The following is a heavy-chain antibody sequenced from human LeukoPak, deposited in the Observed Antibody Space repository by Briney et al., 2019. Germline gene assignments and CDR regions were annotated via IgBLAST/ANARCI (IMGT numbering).Heavy chain of an antibody. Sequence: PGGSLRLSCAASGFTFSSYWMSWVRQAPGKGLEWVANIKQDGSEKYYVDSVKGRFTISRDNSKNTLYLQMNSLRAEDTAVYYCAREGASYDILTGYGSDAFDIWGQGTMVTVSS. D-gene: IGHD3-9*01. CDR1: GFTFSSYW. CDR2: IKQDGSEK. J-gene: IGHJ3*02. CDR3: AREGASYDILTGYGSDAFDI. V-gene: IGHV3-7*01.